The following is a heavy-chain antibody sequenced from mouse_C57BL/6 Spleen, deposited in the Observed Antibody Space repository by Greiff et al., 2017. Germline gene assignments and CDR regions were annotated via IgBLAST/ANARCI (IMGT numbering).Heavy chain of an antibody. V-gene: IGHV5-4*01. CDR1: GFTFSSYA. Sequence: EVQLVESGGGLVKPGGSLKLSCAASGFTFSSYAMSWVRQTPEKRLEWVATISDGGSYTYYPDNVKGRFTISRDNAKNNLYLQMSHLKSEDTAMYYCARDYSKGYYAMDYWGQGTSVTVSS. CDR2: ISDGGSYT. CDR3: ARDYSKGYYAMDY. D-gene: IGHD2-5*01. J-gene: IGHJ4*01.